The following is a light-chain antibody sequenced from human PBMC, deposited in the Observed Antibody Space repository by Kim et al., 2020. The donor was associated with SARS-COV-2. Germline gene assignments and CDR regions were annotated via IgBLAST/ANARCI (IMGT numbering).Light chain of an antibody. Sequence: SSELTQDPAVSVALGQTVRITCQGDSLRSYYASWYQQKPGQAPVLVIYGKNNRPSGIPDRFSGSSSGNTASLTITGAQAEDEADYYCNSRDSSGYHLVVF. CDR1: SLRSYY. J-gene: IGLJ2*01. V-gene: IGLV3-19*01. CDR2: GKN. CDR3: NSRDSSGYHLVV.